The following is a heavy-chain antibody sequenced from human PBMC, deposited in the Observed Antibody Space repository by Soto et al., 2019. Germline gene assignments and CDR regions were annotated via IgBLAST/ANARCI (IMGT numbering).Heavy chain of an antibody. V-gene: IGHV4-30-4*01. CDR3: SRGRPLRPAGAIFWFAP. CDR2: VYYSGST. CDR1: NYNSGGSDG. D-gene: IGHD3-3*01. Sequence: PSVTMSLPCTVSNYNSGGSDGCRSIRQPPGKGLEWIGYVYYSGSTDYNPSLKSRVTMSVDTSKNQFALKLRSVTAADTAVYYCSRGRPLRPAGAIFWFAPWGQGVLVTVSS. J-gene: IGHJ5*02.